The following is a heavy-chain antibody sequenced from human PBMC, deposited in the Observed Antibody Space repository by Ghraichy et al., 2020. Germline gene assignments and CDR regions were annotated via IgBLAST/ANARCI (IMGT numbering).Heavy chain of an antibody. Sequence: ASVTVSCKTAGYSVSSYHLNWVRHAAGYGHERMGWMSPENGNTGYARKFQGRLSMTRDTSIGTAYMELSSLRSDDTAVYYCVRGPNWGSTYWYFDLWGRGTLVTVS. V-gene: IGHV1-8*01. J-gene: IGHJ2*01. D-gene: IGHD7-27*01. CDR3: VRGPNWGSTYWYFDL. CDR1: GYSVSSYH. CDR2: MSPENGNT.